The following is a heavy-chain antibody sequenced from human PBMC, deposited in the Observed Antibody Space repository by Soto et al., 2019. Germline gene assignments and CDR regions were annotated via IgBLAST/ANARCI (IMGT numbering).Heavy chain of an antibody. V-gene: IGHV3-21*01. D-gene: IGHD2-15*01. Sequence: PGGSRILSCAACGCTRRSYSMNWVLQAPWKWLEWVSSLSSSSTYIYYADSVKGLFTISRDNAKNSVYLQMNSLRAEDTAVYYCAREALGASATINFDSWGPGTLVTVS. J-gene: IGHJ4*02. CDR2: LSSSSTYI. CDR3: AREALGASATINFDS. CDR1: GCTRRSYS.